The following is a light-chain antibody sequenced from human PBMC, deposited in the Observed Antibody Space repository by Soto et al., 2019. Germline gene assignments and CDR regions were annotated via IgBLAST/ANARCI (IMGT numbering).Light chain of an antibody. Sequence: QSVLTQPASVSGSPGQSITISCSGTSSDIGSYDHVAWYQQFPGKSPKLIIYAVSDRPPGVSDRFSGSKSGISASLTISGLQTEDEADYYYISYTDRQSYLFGTGTKVTVL. CDR3: ISYTDRQSYL. CDR1: SSDIGSYDH. V-gene: IGLV2-14*03. CDR2: AVS. J-gene: IGLJ1*01.